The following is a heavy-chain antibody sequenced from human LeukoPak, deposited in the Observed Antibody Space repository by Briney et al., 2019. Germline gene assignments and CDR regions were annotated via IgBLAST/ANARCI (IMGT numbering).Heavy chain of an antibody. Sequence: GGSLRLSCSASGFTLRSSYMGWLGQAPGKGLQGVAIVFTRCSTYYAASVKGRFTISRDNSNDALSLQMNSLRADDTAVYYCARARRCGLYDDYGGCFDYWGQGTLVTVST. D-gene: IGHD4-17*01. CDR2: VFTRCST. CDR3: ARARRCGLYDDYGGCFDY. V-gene: IGHV3-53*01. J-gene: IGHJ4*02. CDR1: GFTLRSSY.